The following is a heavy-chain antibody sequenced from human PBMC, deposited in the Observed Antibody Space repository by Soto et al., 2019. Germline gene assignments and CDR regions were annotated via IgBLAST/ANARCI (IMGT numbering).Heavy chain of an antibody. J-gene: IGHJ6*02. CDR1: GVGFRGCG. CDR2: ISAYNANI. CDR3: ARGDIVVADV. Sequence: GASVKLCWEACGVGFRGCGWWWVRQAPGQGLEWMGWISAYNANIHTAQKFQGRLTVTTDTPTTTAYMELSSLRSEDTAVYYCARGDIVVADVWGQGTTVTVSS. V-gene: IGHV1-18*01. D-gene: IGHD2-2*01.